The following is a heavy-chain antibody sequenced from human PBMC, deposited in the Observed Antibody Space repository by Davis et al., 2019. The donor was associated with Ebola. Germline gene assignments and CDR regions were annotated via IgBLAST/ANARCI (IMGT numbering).Heavy chain of an antibody. CDR1: GFTFTTYY. CDR2: ISARGDST. CDR3: ARDLGVVGAI. D-gene: IGHD1-26*01. J-gene: IGHJ4*02. V-gene: IGHV1-46*01. Sequence: AASVKVSCKASGFTFTTYYMHWVRQAPGQGLDWMGLISARGDSTNYAQKFQGRVTITADKSTSTAYMELSSLRSEDTAVYYCARDLGVVGAIWGQGTLVTVSS.